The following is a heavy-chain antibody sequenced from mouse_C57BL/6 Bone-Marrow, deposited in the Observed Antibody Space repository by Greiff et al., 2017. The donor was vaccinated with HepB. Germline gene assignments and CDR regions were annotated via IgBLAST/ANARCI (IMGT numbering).Heavy chain of an antibody. Sequence: VKLVESGGGLVKPGGSLKLSCAASGFTFRSYAMSWVRQTPEKRLEWVATISDGGSYTYYPVNVKGRFTISRDNAKNNLYLQMNHLKSEDTAMYYCTRREIYYYGNSPYYFGCWSQGTTLAVSS. CDR3: TRREIYYYGNSPYYFGC. CDR2: ISDGGSYT. CDR1: GFTFRSYA. D-gene: IGHD1-1*01. J-gene: IGHJ2*01. V-gene: IGHV5-4*03.